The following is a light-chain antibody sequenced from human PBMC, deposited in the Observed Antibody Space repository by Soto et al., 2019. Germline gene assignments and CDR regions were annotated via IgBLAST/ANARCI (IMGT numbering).Light chain of an antibody. CDR2: ATS. CDR3: QQLKSYPHT. Sequence: IQLTQSPSSLSASVGDRVTITCRASQDITNFLAWYQQKPGKAPKVLVFATSNLQGGVPTRFSGSXXGTXXTLTISSLQPEDSATYYCQQLKSYPHTFGQGTNLLIK. J-gene: IGKJ2*01. V-gene: IGKV1-9*01. CDR1: QDITNF.